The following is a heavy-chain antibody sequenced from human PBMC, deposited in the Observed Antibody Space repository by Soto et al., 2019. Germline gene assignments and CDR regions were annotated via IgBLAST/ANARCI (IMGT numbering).Heavy chain of an antibody. CDR1: GFTFGSYG. CDR3: ARDCLAAAGPPSYWFDP. CDR2: IWYDGSNK. Sequence: PGGSLRLSCAASGFTFGSYGMHWVRQAPGKGLEWVAVIWYDGSNKYYADSVKGRFTISRDNSKNTLYLQMNSLRAEDTAVYYCARDCLAAAGPPSYWFDPWGQGTLVTVSS. J-gene: IGHJ5*02. D-gene: IGHD6-13*01. V-gene: IGHV3-33*01.